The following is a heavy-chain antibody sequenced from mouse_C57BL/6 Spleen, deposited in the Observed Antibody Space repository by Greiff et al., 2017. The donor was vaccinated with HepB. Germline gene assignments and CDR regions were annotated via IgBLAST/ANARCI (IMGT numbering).Heavy chain of an antibody. V-gene: IGHV1-15*01. J-gene: IGHJ2*01. CDR3: TREGRNWPFDY. D-gene: IGHD4-1*01. CDR1: GYTFTDYE. CDR2: IDPETGGT. Sequence: QVQLQQSGAELVRPGASVTLSCKASGYTFTDYEMHWVKQTPVHGLEWIGAIDPETGGTAYNQKFKGKAILTAEKSSSTSYMELRSLTSEDSAVYYCTREGRNWPFDYWGQGTTLTVSS.